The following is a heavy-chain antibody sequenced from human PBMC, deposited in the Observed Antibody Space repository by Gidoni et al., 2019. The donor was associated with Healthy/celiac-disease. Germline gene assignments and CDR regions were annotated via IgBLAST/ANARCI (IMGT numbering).Heavy chain of an antibody. CDR3: ARDHHPNNGFWSGYYLTTYYYYYGMDV. CDR2: IWYDGSNK. D-gene: IGHD3-3*01. CDR1: GFTFSSYG. J-gene: IGHJ6*02. V-gene: IGHV3-33*08. Sequence: QVQLVESGGGVVQPGRSLRLSCAASGFTFSSYGMHWVRQAPGKGLEWVAVIWYDGSNKYYADSVKGRFTISRDNSKNTLYLQMNSLRAEDTAVYYCARDHHPNNGFWSGYYLTTYYYYYGMDVWGQGTTVTVSS.